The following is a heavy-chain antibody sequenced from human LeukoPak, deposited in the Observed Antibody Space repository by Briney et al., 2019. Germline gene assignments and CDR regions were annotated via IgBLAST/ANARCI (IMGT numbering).Heavy chain of an antibody. V-gene: IGHV4-59*01. Sequence: PSETLSLTCSVSDDSITMYYWTWIRQPPGKGLEWIGYVDHTGSTNFNPSLNDRVSISRDTSKNLFSLSLRSVTAADTAVYFCARGRVSSSTWYSTYYYYFYMDVWGKGTTVTVSS. CDR2: VDHTGST. CDR1: DDSITMYY. D-gene: IGHD6-13*01. CDR3: ARGRVSSSTWYSTYYYYFYMDV. J-gene: IGHJ6*03.